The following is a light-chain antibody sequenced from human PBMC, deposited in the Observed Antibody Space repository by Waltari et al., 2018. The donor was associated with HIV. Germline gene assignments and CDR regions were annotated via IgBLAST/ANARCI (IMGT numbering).Light chain of an antibody. Sequence: EIVMTQSPATLSVSPEERATLSCRASHSVRSNLAWYQHKVGQAPRLLIYGASTRATGVPARFSGSGSGTEFTLTISSLQSEDFAVYYCQQYNNWPPRVTFGGGTTVEI. CDR1: HSVRSN. V-gene: IGKV3-15*01. J-gene: IGKJ4*01. CDR3: QQYNNWPPRVT. CDR2: GAS.